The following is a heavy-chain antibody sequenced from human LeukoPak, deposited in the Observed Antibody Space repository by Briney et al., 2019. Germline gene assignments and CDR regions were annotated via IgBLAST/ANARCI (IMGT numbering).Heavy chain of an antibody. J-gene: IGHJ3*02. V-gene: IGHV4-59*01. CDR2: IYYSGST. CDR1: GGALSGYY. D-gene: IGHD1-14*01. Sequence: SETLSLTCAVYGGALSGYYRSLIRQPPGKGPEWIGYIYYSGSTNYNPSLKSRVTISVDTSKNQFSLKLSSVTAADTAVYYCARDIPGSDAFDIWGQGTMVTVSS. CDR3: ARDIPGSDAFDI.